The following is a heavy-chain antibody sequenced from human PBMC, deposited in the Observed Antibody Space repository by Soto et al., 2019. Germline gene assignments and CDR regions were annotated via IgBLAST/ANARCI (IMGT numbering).Heavy chain of an antibody. V-gene: IGHV1-69*04. Sequence: ASVKVSCKASGGTFSSYTISWVRQAPGQGLEWMGRIIPILGIANYAQKFQGRVTITADKSTSTAYMELSSLRSEDTAVYYCARDHIVVVPDDYYYYYMDVWGKGTTVTVSS. CDR1: GGTFSSYT. CDR3: ARDHIVVVPDDYYYYYMDV. J-gene: IGHJ6*03. D-gene: IGHD2-2*01. CDR2: IIPILGIA.